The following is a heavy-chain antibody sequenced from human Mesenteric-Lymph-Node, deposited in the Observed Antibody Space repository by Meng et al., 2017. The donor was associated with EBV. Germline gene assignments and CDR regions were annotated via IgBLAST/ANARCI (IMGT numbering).Heavy chain of an antibody. V-gene: IGHV4-39*07. CDR2: VSYSGTT. CDR3: AGRGFYTLFDY. Sequence: QLHRQESCPGPVKPSDTLSLTCTVSFGFISRSGFYWGWIRQPPGKGLEWIGRVSYSGTTSYNPSLRSRVTISADTSKNQFSLRLTSLTAADTAIYYCAGRGFYTLFDYWGQGTLVTVSS. J-gene: IGHJ4*02. CDR1: FGFISRSGFY. D-gene: IGHD3-3*01.